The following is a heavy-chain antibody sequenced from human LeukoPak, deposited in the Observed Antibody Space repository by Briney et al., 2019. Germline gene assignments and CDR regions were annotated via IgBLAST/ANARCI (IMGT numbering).Heavy chain of an antibody. V-gene: IGHV1-69*13. J-gene: IGHJ6*03. Sequence: GASVKVSCKASGGTFSSYAISWVRQAPGQGLEWMGGIIPIFGTANYAQKFQGRVTITADESTSTAYMELSSLRSEDTAVYYCARDRGRDGYNWPNYYYYYMDVWGKGTTVTISS. CDR2: IIPIFGTA. D-gene: IGHD5-24*01. CDR1: GGTFSSYA. CDR3: ARDRGRDGYNWPNYYYYYMDV.